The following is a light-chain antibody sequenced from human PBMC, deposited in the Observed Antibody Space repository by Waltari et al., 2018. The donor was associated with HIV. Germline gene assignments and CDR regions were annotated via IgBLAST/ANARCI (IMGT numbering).Light chain of an antibody. CDR3: ATWDDSLNGYV. V-gene: IGLV1-44*01. J-gene: IGLJ1*01. Sequence: QSVLTQPSSASGTPGQRVNISCSGSSSNTGSNTVNWYQQLPGAAPKLLIYSNNQRPSGVPDRFSGSKSGTSASLAISGLLSEDEADYSCATWDDSLNGYVFGTGTKVTVL. CDR1: SSNTGSNT. CDR2: SNN.